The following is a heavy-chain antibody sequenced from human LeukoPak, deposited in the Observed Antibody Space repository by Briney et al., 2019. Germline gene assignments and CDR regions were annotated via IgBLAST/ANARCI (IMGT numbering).Heavy chain of an antibody. J-gene: IGHJ6*03. CDR3: ARARRYCSSTSCYNYYYYMDV. D-gene: IGHD2-2*02. Sequence: ASVTVSCKASGYTFTSYAMHWVRQAPGQRLEWMGWINAGNGNTKYSQKFQGRVTITRNTSISTAYMELSSLRSEDTAVYYCARARRYCSSTSCYNYYYYMDVWGKGTTVTVSS. V-gene: IGHV1-3*01. CDR1: GYTFTSYA. CDR2: INAGNGNT.